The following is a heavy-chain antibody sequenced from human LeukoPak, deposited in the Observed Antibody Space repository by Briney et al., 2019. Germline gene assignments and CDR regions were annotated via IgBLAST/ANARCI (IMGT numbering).Heavy chain of an antibody. J-gene: IGHJ6*02. CDR3: ARLPMVRGVIISYYYYYGMDV. V-gene: IGHV3-7*01. Sequence: GGSMRLSCAASGFTFSSYWMSWDRQAPGKGLEWVANIKQDGSEKYYVDSVKGRFTISRDNAKNSLYLQMNSLRAEDTAVYYCARLPMVRGVIISYYYYYGMDVWGQGTTVTVSS. CDR2: IKQDGSEK. D-gene: IGHD3-10*01. CDR1: GFTFSSYW.